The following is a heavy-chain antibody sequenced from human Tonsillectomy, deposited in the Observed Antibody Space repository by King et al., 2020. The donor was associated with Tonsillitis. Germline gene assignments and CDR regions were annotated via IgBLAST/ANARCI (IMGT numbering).Heavy chain of an antibody. CDR1: GLSLSSYG. D-gene: IGHD2-2*01. CDR2: IWYDGSNK. CDR3: ARAPPAAPRSYYYYGMDV. V-gene: IGHV3-33*01. Sequence: VQLVESGGGVVQPGRSLRLSCAASGLSLSSYGMHWLRQAPGKGLEWGAVIWYDGSNKYYADSVKGRFTISRDNSKNTLYLQMNSLRDEDTAVYYCARAPPAAPRSYYYYGMDVWGQGTTVTVSS. J-gene: IGHJ6*02.